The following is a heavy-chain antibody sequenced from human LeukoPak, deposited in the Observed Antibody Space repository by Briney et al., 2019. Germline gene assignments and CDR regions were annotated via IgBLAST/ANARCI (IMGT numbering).Heavy chain of an antibody. J-gene: IGHJ4*02. V-gene: IGHV1-2*02. D-gene: IGHD5-24*01. CDR1: GYTFTGYY. CDR2: INPNSGGT. Sequence: ASVKVSCKASGYTFTGYYMHWVRQAPGQGLEWMGWINPNSGGTNHAQNLQGRVTMTTDTSTSTAYMELRSLRSDDTAVYYCAREGDGYNDYWGQGTLVTVSS. CDR3: AREGDGYNDY.